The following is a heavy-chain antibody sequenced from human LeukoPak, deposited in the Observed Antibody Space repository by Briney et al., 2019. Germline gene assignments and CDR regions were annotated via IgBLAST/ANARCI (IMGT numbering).Heavy chain of an antibody. V-gene: IGHV4-59*01. J-gene: IGHJ4*02. D-gene: IGHD1-1*01. CDR2: IYYSGST. CDR3: ARHLNWSFDY. CDR1: GGSISSYY. Sequence: PSQTLPLTCTVSGGSISSYYWSWIRQPPGKGLEWIGYIYYSGSTNYNPSLKSRVTISVDTSKNQFSLKLSSVTAADTAVYYCARHLNWSFDYWGQGTLVTVSS.